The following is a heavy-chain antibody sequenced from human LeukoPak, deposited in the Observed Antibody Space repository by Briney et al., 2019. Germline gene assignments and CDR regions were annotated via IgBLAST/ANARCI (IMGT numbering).Heavy chain of an antibody. CDR1: GFTFSNYA. V-gene: IGHV3-23*01. CDR2: ISDSGGST. J-gene: IGHJ6*02. CDR3: ARGGAHIVATTYYYYGMDV. Sequence: GGSLRLSCAASGFTFSNYAMTWVRQAPGKGLEWVSAISDSGGSTYYADSVKGRFTISRDNSQNTLYLQMNSLRAEDTAVYYCARGGAHIVATTYYYYGMDVWGQGTTVTVSS. D-gene: IGHD5-12*01.